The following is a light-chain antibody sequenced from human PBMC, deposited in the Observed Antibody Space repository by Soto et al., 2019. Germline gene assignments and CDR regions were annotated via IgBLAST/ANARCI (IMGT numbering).Light chain of an antibody. J-gene: IGKJ1*01. CDR2: KAS. Sequence: DIQMTQAPSTLSGAVGDRVTITCRASQTISSWLAWYQQKPGKAPKLLIYKASTLKSGVPSRFSGRGSGTEFTLTIRSLQPDDFATYYCQHYNSYSEAFGQGTKVDIK. V-gene: IGKV1-5*03. CDR1: QTISSW. CDR3: QHYNSYSEA.